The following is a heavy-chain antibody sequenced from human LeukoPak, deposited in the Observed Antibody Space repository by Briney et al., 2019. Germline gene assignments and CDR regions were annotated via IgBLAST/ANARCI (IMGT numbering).Heavy chain of an antibody. Sequence: GGSLRLSCAASGFTFSTYWMSWVRQAPGKGLEWVANIRQDGSDKYYVDSVKGRFTISRDNAKSSLYLQMNSLRAEDTAVYYCARDGGSAIPFDYWGQGTLVTVSS. CDR1: GFTFSTYW. J-gene: IGHJ4*02. V-gene: IGHV3-7*01. CDR2: IRQDGSDK. CDR3: ARDGGSAIPFDY.